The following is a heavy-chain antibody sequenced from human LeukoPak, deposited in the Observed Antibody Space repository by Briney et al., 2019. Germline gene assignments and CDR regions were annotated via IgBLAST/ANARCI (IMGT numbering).Heavy chain of an antibody. V-gene: IGHV3-30*18. CDR1: GFTFSSYG. CDR2: TSYDGSNK. CDR3: AKDRRGYSYGYCDFDY. J-gene: IGHJ4*02. Sequence: GGSLRLSCAASGFTFSSYGMHWVRQAPGKGLEWVAVTSYDGSNKYYADSVKGRFTISRDNSKNTLYLQMNSLRAEDTAVYYCAKDRRGYSYGYCDFDYWGQGTLVTVSS. D-gene: IGHD5-18*01.